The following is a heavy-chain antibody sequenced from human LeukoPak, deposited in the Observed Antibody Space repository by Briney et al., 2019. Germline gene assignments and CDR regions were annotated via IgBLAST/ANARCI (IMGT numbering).Heavy chain of an antibody. V-gene: IGHV3-21*01. D-gene: IGHD2/OR15-2a*01. Sequence: GGSLRLSCAASGFTFSNYWMAWVRQAPGKGPEWVSSISSSSTYIYYADSVKGRFTVSRDNAKNSLYLQMNSLRAEDTAVYYCARGPTRANSSDYWGQGARLTVSS. CDR3: ARGPTRANSSDY. CDR1: GFTFSNYW. CDR2: ISSSSTYI. J-gene: IGHJ4*02.